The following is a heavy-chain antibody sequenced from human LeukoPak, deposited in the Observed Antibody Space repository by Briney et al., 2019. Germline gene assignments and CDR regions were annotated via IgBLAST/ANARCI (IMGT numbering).Heavy chain of an antibody. Sequence: SETLSLTCTVSGGSISSGGYYWSWIRQHPGKGLEWIGYIYYSGSTYYNPSLKSRVTISVDTSKNQFSLKLSSVTAADTAVYYCARGGETYYSLDFDYWGQGTLVTVSS. CDR1: GGSISSGGYY. CDR2: IYYSGST. D-gene: IGHD3-22*01. J-gene: IGHJ4*02. CDR3: ARGGETYYSLDFDY. V-gene: IGHV4-31*03.